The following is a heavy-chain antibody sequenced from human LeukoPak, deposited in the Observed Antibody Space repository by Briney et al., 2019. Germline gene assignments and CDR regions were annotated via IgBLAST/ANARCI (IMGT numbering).Heavy chain of an antibody. CDR3: ARERNRLELVIDY. V-gene: IGHV1-2*06. CDR1: GYTFTGYY. D-gene: IGHD1-14*01. J-gene: IGHJ4*02. Sequence: ASVKVSCKASGYTFTGYYMHWVRQAPGQGLEWMGRINPNSGGTNYAQKFQGRVTMTRDTSISTAYMELSRLRSDDTAVYYCARERNRLELVIDYWGQGTLVTVS. CDR2: INPNSGGT.